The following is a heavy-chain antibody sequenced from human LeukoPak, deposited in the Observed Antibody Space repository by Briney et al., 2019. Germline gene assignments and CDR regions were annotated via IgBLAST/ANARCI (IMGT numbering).Heavy chain of an antibody. CDR1: GYTFTSYA. CDR2: INAGNGNT. V-gene: IGHV1-3*01. D-gene: IGHD3-22*01. J-gene: IGHJ4*02. Sequence: EASVKVSCKASGYTFTSYAMHWVRQAPGQRLEWMGWINAGNGNTKYSQKFQGRVTITRDTSASTAYMELSSLRSEDTAVYYCARSGSYYYDSSGYSLLGYWGQGTLVTVSS. CDR3: ARSGSYYYDSSGYSLLGY.